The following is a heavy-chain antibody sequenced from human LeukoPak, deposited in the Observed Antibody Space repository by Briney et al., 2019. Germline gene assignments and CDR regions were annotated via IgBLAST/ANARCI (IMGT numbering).Heavy chain of an antibody. CDR1: GFSLSTSGVG. Sequence: SGPTLVNPTQTLTLTCAFSGFSLSTSGVGVGWIRQPPGKALEWLALIFWTDDKVYSPSLKSRLTITEDTSKNQVVFSMINVDPVDTATYYCAHRLGGSGSGSYPYWGQGTLVTVSS. D-gene: IGHD3-10*01. CDR2: IFWTDDK. J-gene: IGHJ4*02. CDR3: AHRLGGSGSGSYPY. V-gene: IGHV2-5*01.